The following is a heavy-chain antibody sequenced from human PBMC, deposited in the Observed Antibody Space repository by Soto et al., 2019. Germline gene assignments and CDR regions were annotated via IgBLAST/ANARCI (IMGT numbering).Heavy chain of an antibody. J-gene: IGHJ5*02. V-gene: IGHV4-59*01. CDR3: ARYGSEPDNWFDP. CDR1: GGSISSYY. CDR2: IYYSGST. D-gene: IGHD3-10*01. Sequence: SETLSLTCTVSGGSISSYYWSWIRQPPGKGLEWIGYIYYSGSTNYNPSLKSRVTISVDTSKNQFSLKLSSVTAADTAVYYCARYGSEPDNWFDPWGQGTLVTVSS.